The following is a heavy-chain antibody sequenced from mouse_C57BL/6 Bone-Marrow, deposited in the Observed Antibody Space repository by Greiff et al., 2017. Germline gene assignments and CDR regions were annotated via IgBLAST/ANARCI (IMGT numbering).Heavy chain of an antibody. CDR3: ARSAQALFLYAMDD. Sequence: EVKLQQSGPELVKPGASVKISCKASGYSFTDYNMNWVKQSNGKSLEWIGVINPNYGTTSYNQKFKGKATLTVDQSSSTAYMQRNSLTSEDSAVYYCARSAQALFLYAMDDWGQGTSVTVSS. CDR2: INPNYGTT. D-gene: IGHD3-2*02. J-gene: IGHJ4*01. V-gene: IGHV1-39*01. CDR1: GYSFTDYN.